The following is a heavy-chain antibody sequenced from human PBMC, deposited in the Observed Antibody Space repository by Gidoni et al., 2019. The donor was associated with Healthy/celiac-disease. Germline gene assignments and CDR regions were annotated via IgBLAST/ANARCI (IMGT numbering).Heavy chain of an antibody. Sequence: QVQLQQWGAGLLKPSETLSLTCAVYGGSFSGYYWSWIRQPPGKGLEWIGEINHSGSTNYNPSLKSRVTISVDTSKNQFSLKLSSVTAADTAVYYCARRGGYCSGGSCYSARYYYYGMDVWGQGTTVTVSS. D-gene: IGHD2-15*01. CDR2: INHSGST. V-gene: IGHV4-34*01. CDR3: ARRGGYCSGGSCYSARYYYYGMDV. CDR1: GGSFSGYY. J-gene: IGHJ6*02.